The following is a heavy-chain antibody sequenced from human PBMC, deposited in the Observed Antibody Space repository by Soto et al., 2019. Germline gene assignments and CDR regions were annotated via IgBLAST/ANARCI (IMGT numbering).Heavy chain of an antibody. CDR1: GFTFSNAW. CDR2: IKSKTDGGTT. Sequence: EVQLVESGGGLVKPGGSLRLSCAASGFTFSNAWMSWVRQAPGKGLEWVGRIKSKTDGGTTDYAAPVKGRFTISRDDSKNTLYLQMNSLKTEDTAVYYCTTDVTLNPLGDYWGQGTLVTVSS. V-gene: IGHV3-15*01. J-gene: IGHJ4*02. D-gene: IGHD2-21*02. CDR3: TTDVTLNPLGDY.